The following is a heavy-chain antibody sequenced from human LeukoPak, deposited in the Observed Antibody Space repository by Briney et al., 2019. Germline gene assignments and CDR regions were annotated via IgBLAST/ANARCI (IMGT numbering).Heavy chain of an antibody. D-gene: IGHD6-6*01. CDR2: INSDGSST. V-gene: IGHV3-74*01. Sequence: GGSLRLSCAASGFTFSSYWMHWVRQAPGKGLVWVSRINSDGSSTSYADSVKGRVTISRDNAKNTLYLQMNSLRAEDTAVYYCARAQYIPPFDPWGQGTLVTVSS. CDR1: GFTFSSYW. CDR3: ARAQYIPPFDP. J-gene: IGHJ5*02.